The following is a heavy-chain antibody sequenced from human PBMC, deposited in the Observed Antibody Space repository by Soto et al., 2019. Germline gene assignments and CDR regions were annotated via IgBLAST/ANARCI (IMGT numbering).Heavy chain of an antibody. V-gene: IGHV3-48*03. CDR3: VGAPVVTALYYYYYGMDV. D-gene: IGHD2-21*02. CDR2: ISSSDSTI. J-gene: IGHJ6*02. Sequence: PGGSLRLSCAASGFTVSSYEMNWVRQAPGKGLEWVSYISSSDSTIYYADSVKGRFTISRDNAKNSLYLRMNSLRAEDTAVYYCVGAPVVTALYYYYYGMDVWGQGTTVTVSS. CDR1: GFTVSSYE.